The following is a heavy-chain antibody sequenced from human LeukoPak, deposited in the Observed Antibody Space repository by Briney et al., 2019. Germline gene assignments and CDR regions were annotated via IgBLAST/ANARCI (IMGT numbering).Heavy chain of an antibody. D-gene: IGHD6-19*01. V-gene: IGHV3-11*06. Sequence: GGSLRLSCAASGFTFSDYYMSWIRQAPGKGLEWVSYISSSSSYTNYADSVKGRFTISRDNAKNSLYLQMNSLRAEDTAVYYCARDYDSSGWYYHGMDVWGKGTTVTVSS. J-gene: IGHJ6*04. CDR2: ISSSSSYT. CDR3: ARDYDSSGWYYHGMDV. CDR1: GFTFSDYY.